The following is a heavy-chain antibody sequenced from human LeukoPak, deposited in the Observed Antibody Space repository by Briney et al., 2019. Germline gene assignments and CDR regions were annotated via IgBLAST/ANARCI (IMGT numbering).Heavy chain of an antibody. Sequence: ASVKVSCKASGYTFTGYYMHWVRQAPGQGLEWMGRINPNSGGTNYAQKFQGRVTMTRDTSISTAYMELSRLRSEDTAVYYCARNPPTATVPYYYYYMDVWGKGTTVTVSS. V-gene: IGHV1-2*06. J-gene: IGHJ6*03. CDR3: ARNPPTATVPYYYYYMDV. CDR2: INPNSGGT. D-gene: IGHD2-21*02. CDR1: GYTFTGYY.